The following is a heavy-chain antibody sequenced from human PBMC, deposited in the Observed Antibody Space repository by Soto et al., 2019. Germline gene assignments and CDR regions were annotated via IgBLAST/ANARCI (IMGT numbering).Heavy chain of an antibody. CDR3: ARRVIGSSRAFDI. J-gene: IGHJ3*02. V-gene: IGHV3-23*01. Sequence: GGSLRLSCAASGFAFSSHPMSWVRQAPEKGLEWVAGISDGGDLTYNTDSVRGRFTISRDNSRNTLYLQMNSLRAEDTAVYYCARRVIGSSRAFDIWGQGTMVTVSS. D-gene: IGHD3-10*01. CDR1: GFAFSSHP. CDR2: ISDGGDLT.